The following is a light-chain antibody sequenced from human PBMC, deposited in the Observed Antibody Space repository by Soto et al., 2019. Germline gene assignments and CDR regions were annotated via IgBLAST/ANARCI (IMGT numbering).Light chain of an antibody. J-gene: IGKJ1*01. CDR3: QQYNNWPRT. Sequence: EVVVTQSPATLSVSPGERATLSCRASRSLTSNLAWYQQKPGQAPRLLIYGTSTRATGIPARFSGSGSGTEFTLTISSLQSEDFAVYYCQQYNNWPRTFGQGTKVDI. CDR2: GTS. CDR1: RSLTSN. V-gene: IGKV3-15*01.